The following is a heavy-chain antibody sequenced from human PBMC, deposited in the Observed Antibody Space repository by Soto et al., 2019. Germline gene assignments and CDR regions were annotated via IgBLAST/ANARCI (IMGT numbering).Heavy chain of an antibody. D-gene: IGHD2-2*01. V-gene: IGHV1-69*02. Sequence: QVQLVQSGAEVKKPGSSVKVSCKASGGTFSSYTISWVRQAPGQGLEWMGRIIPILGIANYAQKFQGRVTITADKSTSTAYMELSSLRSEDTAVYYCARSRGYVLPSAMHVWFDPWGQGTLVTVSS. CDR2: IIPILGIA. J-gene: IGHJ5*02. CDR3: ARSRGYVLPSAMHVWFDP. CDR1: GGTFSSYT.